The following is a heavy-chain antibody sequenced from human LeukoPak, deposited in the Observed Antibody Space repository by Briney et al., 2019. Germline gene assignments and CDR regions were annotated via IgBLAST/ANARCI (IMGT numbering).Heavy chain of an antibody. CDR1: GFIFRNYG. CDR2: IWSNGINK. J-gene: IGHJ3*02. CDR3: VKERPRFDAFDI. V-gene: IGHV3-33*06. Sequence: GGSLRLSCAASGFIFRNYGMHWVRQTPGKGLEWVAVIWSNGINKYYTDSVKGRFITSRDNSENTLSLQMNDLRVEDTAVYYCVKERPRFDAFDIWGQGTVVTVS.